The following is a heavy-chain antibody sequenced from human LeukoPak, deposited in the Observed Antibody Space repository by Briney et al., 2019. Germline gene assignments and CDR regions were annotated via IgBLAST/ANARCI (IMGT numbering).Heavy chain of an antibody. D-gene: IGHD3-22*01. Sequence: GGSLRRSCAASGFTFSNAWMSWVRQAQGKGLEWVGRLKSKTDGGTTDYAAPVKGRFTMSRDESKITLYRQRYSQKAEDAAAYYGAIDPRNKLSSGFFWGVTFSFGSWGQGTPVPVSS. V-gene: IGHV3-15*01. CDR1: GFTFSNAW. CDR2: LKSKTDGGTT. CDR3: AIDPRNKLSSGFFWGVTFSFGS. J-gene: IGHJ4*02.